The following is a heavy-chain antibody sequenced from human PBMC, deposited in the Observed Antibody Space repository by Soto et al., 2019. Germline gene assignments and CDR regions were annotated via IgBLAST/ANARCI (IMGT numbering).Heavy chain of an antibody. J-gene: IGHJ4*02. CDR2: IYPGDSDT. CDR1: GYSFTNYW. CDR3: ARGYDSSGYGY. Sequence: GESLKISCNGSGYSFTNYWIGWVRQMPGKGLEWVGTIYPGDSDTRYSPSFQGQVSISADKSISTAYMELRSLRSDDTAVYYCARGYDSSGYGYWGQGTLVTVSS. D-gene: IGHD3-22*01. V-gene: IGHV5-51*01.